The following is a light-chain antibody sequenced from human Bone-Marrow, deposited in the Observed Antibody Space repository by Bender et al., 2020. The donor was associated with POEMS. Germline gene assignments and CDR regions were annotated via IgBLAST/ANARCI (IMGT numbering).Light chain of an antibody. CDR3: CSYVSSSTWV. CDR2: EVN. CDR1: SSDVGGYNY. J-gene: IGLJ3*02. Sequence: QSALTQPPSASGSPGQSVTISCTGTSSDVGGYNYVSWYQQHPGKAPKLMIYEVNKRPSGVPDRFSGSKSGNTASLTISGLQAEDDGDYYCCSYVSSSTWVFGGGTKLTVL. V-gene: IGLV2-8*01.